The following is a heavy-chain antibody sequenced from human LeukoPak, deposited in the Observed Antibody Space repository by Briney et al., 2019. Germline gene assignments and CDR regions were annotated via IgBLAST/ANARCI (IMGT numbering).Heavy chain of an antibody. Sequence: SETLSLTCTFSGGSISSSSYYWGWIRQPPGKGLEWIGSVFYSGGTYYNPSLKSRITMSLDTSKNQCSLKLSSVTAADTAVYYCATGTEVEMPTFDRWGQGTLVTVSS. CDR3: ATGTEVEMPTFDR. J-gene: IGHJ4*02. V-gene: IGHV4-39*07. D-gene: IGHD5-24*01. CDR1: GGSISSSSYY. CDR2: VFYSGGT.